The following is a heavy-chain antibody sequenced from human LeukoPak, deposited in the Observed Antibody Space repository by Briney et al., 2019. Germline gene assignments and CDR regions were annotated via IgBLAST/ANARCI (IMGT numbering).Heavy chain of an antibody. Sequence: GGSLRLSCAASGFTCSNYGMSWVRQAPGKGLEWVSGFSGSGGSTYYADSVKGRITISRDSSKNTLYLQMNSLRAEDTAVYYCAKYGDILTGYPYYFDYWGQGTLVTVSS. V-gene: IGHV3-23*01. J-gene: IGHJ4*02. CDR1: GFTCSNYG. D-gene: IGHD3-9*01. CDR3: AKYGDILTGYPYYFDY. CDR2: FSGSGGST.